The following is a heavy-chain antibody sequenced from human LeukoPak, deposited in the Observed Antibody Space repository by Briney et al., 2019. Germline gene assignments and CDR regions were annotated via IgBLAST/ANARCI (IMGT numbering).Heavy chain of an antibody. CDR3: ARGGSGWYLYDN. Sequence: PSETLSLTCAGYGGSFSGYYWSWIRQPPGKGLEWIGEINQSGSTNYNPYLKSRVTISVDTSKNQFSLKLSSVTAADTAVYYCARGGSGWYLYDNWGQGTLVTVSS. V-gene: IGHV4-34*01. D-gene: IGHD6-19*01. J-gene: IGHJ4*02. CDR2: INQSGST. CDR1: GGSFSGYY.